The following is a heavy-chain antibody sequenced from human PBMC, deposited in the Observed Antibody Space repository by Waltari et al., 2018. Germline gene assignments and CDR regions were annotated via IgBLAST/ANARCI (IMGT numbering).Heavy chain of an antibody. CDR1: GVSISSSSNY. D-gene: IGHD3-10*01. V-gene: IGHV4-39*07. J-gene: IGHJ3*02. Sequence: QLQLQESGPGLVKPSETLSLTRTFSGVSISSSSNYWGWIRQPPGKGLEWIGRIYYSGSTYYNPALKSQVTISEDTSKNQFSLKLSAVTAADTAVYYCARVSMVQGNAFDIWGQGTMVTVSS. CDR2: IYYSGST. CDR3: ARVSMVQGNAFDI.